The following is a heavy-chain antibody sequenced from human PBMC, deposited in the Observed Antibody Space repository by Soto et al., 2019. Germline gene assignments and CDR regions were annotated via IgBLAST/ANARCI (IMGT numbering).Heavy chain of an antibody. CDR1: GITFSTYW. Sequence: EVQLVESGGGLVQPGGSLRLSCAVSGITFSTYWMNWVRQAPGKGLEWVANIKQDGSEKHYVDSVKGRFTISRDNANTSFYLQMNSLSVEDTAVYYCAGGSAWTEDYWGQGTLVTVSS. V-gene: IGHV3-7*04. CDR3: AGGSAWTEDY. D-gene: IGHD6-19*01. CDR2: IKQDGSEK. J-gene: IGHJ4*02.